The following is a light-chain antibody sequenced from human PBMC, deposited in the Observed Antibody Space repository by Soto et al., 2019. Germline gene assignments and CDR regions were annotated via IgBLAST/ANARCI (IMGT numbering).Light chain of an antibody. CDR2: AAS. J-gene: IGKJ5*01. V-gene: IGKV1-39*01. CDR3: QQSYSTPPIT. CDR1: QRISSY. Sequence: DIQMTRSPSSLYASVGDRVTITCRASQRISSYLNWYQQKPGKAPKLLIYAASSLQSGVPSRFSGSGSGTDFTLTISSLQPEDFATNYCQQSYSTPPITFGQGTRLEIK.